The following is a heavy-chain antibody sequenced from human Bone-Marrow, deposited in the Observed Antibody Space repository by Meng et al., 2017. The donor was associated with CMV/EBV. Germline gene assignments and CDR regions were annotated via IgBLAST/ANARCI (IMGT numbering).Heavy chain of an antibody. CDR1: GFTFSSYE. J-gene: IGHJ6*02. Sequence: GESLKISCAASGFTFSSYEMNWVRQAPGKGLEWVSYISSSGSTIYYADSVKGRFTISRDNAKNSLYLQMNSLRAEDTALYYCAKDSSWSLGSGMDVWGQGTTVTVSS. V-gene: IGHV3-48*03. D-gene: IGHD3-10*01. CDR2: ISSSGSTI. CDR3: AKDSSWSLGSGMDV.